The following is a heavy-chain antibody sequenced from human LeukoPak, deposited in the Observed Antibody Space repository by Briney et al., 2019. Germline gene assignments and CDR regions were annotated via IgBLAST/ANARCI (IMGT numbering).Heavy chain of an antibody. CDR1: GGSISSSSYY. V-gene: IGHV4-39*07. Sequence: SETLSLTCTVSGGSISSSSYYWGWIRQPPGKGLEWIGSIYYSGSTYYNPSLKSRVTISVDTSKNQFSLKLSSVTAADTAVYYCAREVSMAEGVGDYWGQGTLVTVSS. D-gene: IGHD5-24*01. CDR3: AREVSMAEGVGDY. J-gene: IGHJ4*02. CDR2: IYYSGST.